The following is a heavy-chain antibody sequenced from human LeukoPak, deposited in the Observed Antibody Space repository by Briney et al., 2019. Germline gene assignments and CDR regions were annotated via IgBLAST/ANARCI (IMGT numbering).Heavy chain of an antibody. D-gene: IGHD3-22*01. Sequence: GGSLRLSCAASGFTFSSYAMSWVRQAPGKGLEWVSAISGSGGSTYYADSVKGRFTISRDNSKNTLYLQMNSLRAEDTAVYYCAKDPLLLYDSSAYYEYYFDYWGQGTLVTVSS. CDR1: GFTFSSYA. V-gene: IGHV3-23*01. CDR2: ISGSGGST. J-gene: IGHJ4*02. CDR3: AKDPLLLYDSSAYYEYYFDY.